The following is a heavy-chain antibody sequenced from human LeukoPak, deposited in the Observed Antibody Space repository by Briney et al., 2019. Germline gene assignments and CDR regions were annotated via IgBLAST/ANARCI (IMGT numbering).Heavy chain of an antibody. D-gene: IGHD6-19*01. Sequence: GGSLRLSCAASGFTFSSYWMHWVRQAPGKGLEWVSVIHSGGSTYYADSVKGRFTISRDNSKNTLYLQMNSLRAEDTAVYYCARINSIAVAGTGSFFDYWGQGTLVTVSS. CDR1: GFTFSSYW. CDR2: IHSGGST. J-gene: IGHJ4*02. V-gene: IGHV3-53*01. CDR3: ARINSIAVAGTGSFFDY.